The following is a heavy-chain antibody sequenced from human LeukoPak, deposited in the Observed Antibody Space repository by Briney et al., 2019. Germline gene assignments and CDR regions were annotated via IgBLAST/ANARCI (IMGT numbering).Heavy chain of an antibody. V-gene: IGHV1-24*01. J-gene: IGHJ5*02. D-gene: IGHD7-27*01. CDR1: GYTLTELS. CDR2: FDPEDGET. Sequence: ASVKVSCKVSGYTLTELSMHWVRQAPGKGLEWMGGFDPEDGETIYAQKFQGRVTMTEDTSTDTAYMELSSLRSEDTAVYYCAADLSLSLGSWFDPWGQGTLVTVSS. CDR3: AADLSLSLGSWFDP.